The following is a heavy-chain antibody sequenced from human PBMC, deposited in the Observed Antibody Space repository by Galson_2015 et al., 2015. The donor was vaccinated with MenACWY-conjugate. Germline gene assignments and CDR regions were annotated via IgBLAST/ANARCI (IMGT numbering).Heavy chain of an antibody. CDR2: LDTDTGNP. CDR1: GYTFTSYA. D-gene: IGHD2-2*01. CDR3: ARDQYCSSTSCYDSTSGIDP. J-gene: IGHJ5*02. Sequence: SVKVSCKASGYTFTSYAMNWVRQAPGQGLEWMGWLDTDTGNPTYAQGFAGRFVFSLDTSVNTAYLQISRLKVEDTAVYYCARDQYCSSTSCYDSTSGIDPWGQGTLVTVSS. V-gene: IGHV7-4-1*02.